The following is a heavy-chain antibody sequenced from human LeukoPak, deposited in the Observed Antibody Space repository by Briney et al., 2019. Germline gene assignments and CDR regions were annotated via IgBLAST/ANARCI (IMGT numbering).Heavy chain of an antibody. D-gene: IGHD1-14*01. CDR1: GLTVNSNY. V-gene: IGHV3-53*01. CDR2: IYKGGSI. Sequence: GGSLRLSCAASGLTVNSNYMNWVRQAPGKGLEWVSVIYKGGSIYYADSVKGRFTISRDNSKNTLFLQMNSLRAEDTAVYYCASRGPAYYFDYWGQGTLFTVSS. CDR3: ASRGPAYYFDY. J-gene: IGHJ4*02.